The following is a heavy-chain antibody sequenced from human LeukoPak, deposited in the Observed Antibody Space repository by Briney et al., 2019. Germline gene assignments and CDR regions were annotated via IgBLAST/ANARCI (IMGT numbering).Heavy chain of an antibody. D-gene: IGHD3-16*01. CDR3: ASQIPGFWGEPGWSDP. J-gene: IGHJ5*02. CDR1: GGSISSGDYY. CDR2: IYYSGST. Sequence: PSQTLSLTCTVSGGSISSGDYYWSWIRQPPGKGLEWIGYIYYSGSTYYNPSLKSRVTISVDTSKNQFSLKLSSVTAADTAVYYCASQIPGFWGEPGWSDPWGQGTLVTVSS. V-gene: IGHV4-30-4*08.